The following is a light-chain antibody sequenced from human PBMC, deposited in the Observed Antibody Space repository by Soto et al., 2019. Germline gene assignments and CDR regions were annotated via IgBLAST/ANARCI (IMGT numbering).Light chain of an antibody. V-gene: IGLV2-14*01. CDR1: SGDVGAYDF. Sequence: QSVLTQPASVSGPPGQSITISCTGTSGDVGAYDFVSWYQHHPGKAPRLVIYDVSRRPAGASDRFSGSKSGSTASLTISTLQAEDETDYYCVSFTVTYSYVFGTGTKVTVL. CDR3: VSFTVTYSYV. CDR2: DVS. J-gene: IGLJ1*01.